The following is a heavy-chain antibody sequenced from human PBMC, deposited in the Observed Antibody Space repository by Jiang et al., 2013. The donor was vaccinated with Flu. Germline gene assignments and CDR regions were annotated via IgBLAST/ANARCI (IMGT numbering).Heavy chain of an antibody. CDR2: ISSSSSYI. J-gene: IGHJ4*02. Sequence: SSYSMNWVRQAPGKGLEWVSSISSSSSYIYYADSVKGRFTISRDNAKNSLYLQMNSLRAEDTAVYYCARTTMVQGVIISWGQGTLVTVSS. D-gene: IGHD3-10*01. V-gene: IGHV3-21*01. CDR3: ARTTMVQGVIIS. CDR1: SSYS.